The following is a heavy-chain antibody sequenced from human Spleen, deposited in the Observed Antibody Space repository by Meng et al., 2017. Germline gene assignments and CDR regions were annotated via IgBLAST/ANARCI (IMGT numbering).Heavy chain of an antibody. Sequence: GESLKISCAASGFTYSSYWMSWVRQAPGKGLEWVANIKQDGNEKYYVDSVKGRFTISRDNAKNSLYLQMNNLRAEDTAVYYCASEYSSSSAAGAFVYWGQGTLVTVSS. J-gene: IGHJ4*02. CDR1: GFTYSSYW. D-gene: IGHD6-6*01. V-gene: IGHV3-7*01. CDR3: ASEYSSSSAAGAFVY. CDR2: IKQDGNEK.